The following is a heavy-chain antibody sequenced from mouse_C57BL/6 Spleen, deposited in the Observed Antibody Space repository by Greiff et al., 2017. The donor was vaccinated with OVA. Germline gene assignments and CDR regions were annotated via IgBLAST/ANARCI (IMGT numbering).Heavy chain of an antibody. CDR1: GYAFSSYW. J-gene: IGHJ3*01. CDR2: IYPGDGDT. Sequence: VKLMESGAELVKPGASVKLSCKASGYAFSSYWMNWVKQRPGKGLEWIGQIYPGDGDTNYNGKFKGKATLTADKSSSTAYMQLSSLTSEDSAVYFCARAGDYGFAYWGQGTLVTVSA. D-gene: IGHD2-4*01. V-gene: IGHV1-80*01. CDR3: ARAGDYGFAY.